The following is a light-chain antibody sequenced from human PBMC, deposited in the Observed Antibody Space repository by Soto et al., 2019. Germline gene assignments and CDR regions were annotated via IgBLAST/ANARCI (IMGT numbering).Light chain of an antibody. Sequence: EIVLTQSPATLSLSPGERATLSCRASQSVSSSLAWYQQKPGQTPRLLIYDASNRATGIPARFSGSGSGTDFTLTVSSLEPEDFAVYYCQQRSSWPLTLGGGTKVEI. CDR1: QSVSSS. CDR2: DAS. CDR3: QQRSSWPLT. J-gene: IGKJ4*01. V-gene: IGKV3-11*01.